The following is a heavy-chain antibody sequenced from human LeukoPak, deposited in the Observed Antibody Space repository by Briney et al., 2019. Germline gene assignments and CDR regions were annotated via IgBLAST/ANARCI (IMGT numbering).Heavy chain of an antibody. CDR3: AYHMRIDSSSWPFMDY. CDR1: GGTFSSYA. Sequence: SVKVSCKASGGTFSSYAISWVRQAPGQGLEWMGRIIPIFGTANYAQKFQGRVTITADKSTSTACMELSSLRSEDTAVYYCAYHMRIDSSSWPFMDYWGQGTLVTVSS. D-gene: IGHD6-13*01. CDR2: IIPIFGTA. V-gene: IGHV1-69*06. J-gene: IGHJ4*02.